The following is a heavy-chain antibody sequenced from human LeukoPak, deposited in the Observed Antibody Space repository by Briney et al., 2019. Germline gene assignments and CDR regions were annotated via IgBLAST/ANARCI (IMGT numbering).Heavy chain of an antibody. Sequence: GGSLRLSCAASGFTFSSNWMSWVRQAPGRGLEWLANIKEDGSETYYVDSVRGRFTISRDNTKNTLYLEMNSLRAEDTAVYYCARDLFRINDYWGQGTLVTVSS. CDR1: GFTFSSNW. CDR3: ARDLFRINDY. CDR2: IKEDGSET. V-gene: IGHV3-7*05. D-gene: IGHD2-21*01. J-gene: IGHJ4*02.